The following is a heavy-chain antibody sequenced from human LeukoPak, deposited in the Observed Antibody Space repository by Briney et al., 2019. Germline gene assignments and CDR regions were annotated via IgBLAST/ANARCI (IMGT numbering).Heavy chain of an antibody. J-gene: IGHJ4*02. V-gene: IGHV5-51*01. CDR1: GNSFSNSW. CDR3: ARRPRGYYYDSSGLPLDY. D-gene: IGHD3-22*01. Sequence: GESLKISCENSGNSFSNSWIGWVRQMPGKGLEWMGIIYPGDSDTRYSPSFQGQVTISADKSISTAYLQWSSLKASDTAMYYCARRPRGYYYDSSGLPLDYWGQGTLVTVSS. CDR2: IYPGDSDT.